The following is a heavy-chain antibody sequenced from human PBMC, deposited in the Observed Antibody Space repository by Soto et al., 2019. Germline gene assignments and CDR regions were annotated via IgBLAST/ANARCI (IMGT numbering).Heavy chain of an antibody. V-gene: IGHV3-23*01. CDR3: AKDHGSSWYEIDY. Sequence: GGSLRLSCAASGFTFSNYAVTWVRQAPGKGLEWVSTISGSGGSTYYADSVKGRFTISRDNSKNTLYLQMNSLRAEDTAVYYCAKDHGSSWYEIDYWGQGTLVTVSS. D-gene: IGHD6-13*01. J-gene: IGHJ4*02. CDR2: ISGSGGST. CDR1: GFTFSNYA.